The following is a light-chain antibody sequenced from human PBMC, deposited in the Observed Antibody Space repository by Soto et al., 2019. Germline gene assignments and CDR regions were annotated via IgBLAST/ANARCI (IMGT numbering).Light chain of an antibody. CDR2: AAS. Sequence: DIQMTQSPSSLSASVGDRVTITCRASQNISSYLNWYQQTPGRAPKLLIYAASSLQGGVPSRFSGSGSGTDFALTLSSLKPEDFATFYCQQTYSTPSSWTFGHGTKVEIK. CDR3: QQTYSTPSSWT. V-gene: IGKV1-39*01. CDR1: QNISSY. J-gene: IGKJ1*01.